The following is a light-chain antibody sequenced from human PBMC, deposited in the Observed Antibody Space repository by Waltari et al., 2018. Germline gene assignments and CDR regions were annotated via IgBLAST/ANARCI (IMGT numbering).Light chain of an antibody. J-gene: IGKJ1*01. CDR1: QSVLSRSDSKNF. CDR3: QQYYSTPPT. V-gene: IGKV4-1*01. CDR2: WAS. Sequence: DIVMTQSPDSLAVSMGERATSNCKSSQSVLSRSDSKNFLALYQQKPGQSPKLLIHWASTRESGVPDRFSGSGSGTDFALTISTLQGEDVAVYYCQQYYSTPPTFGQGTKVEIK.